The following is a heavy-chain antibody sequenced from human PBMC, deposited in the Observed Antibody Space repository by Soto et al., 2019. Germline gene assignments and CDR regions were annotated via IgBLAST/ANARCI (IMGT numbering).Heavy chain of an antibody. CDR3: ARYYYDSSGYYPL. Sequence: GGSLRLSCAASGFTVSSDYMSWVRQAPGKGLEWVSVIYSGDTTYYADSVKGRFTTSRDNSKNTLYLQMNSLRAEDTAVYYCARYYYDSSGYYPLWGQGTLVTVSS. CDR2: IYSGDTT. CDR1: GFTVSSDY. V-gene: IGHV3-53*01. D-gene: IGHD3-22*01. J-gene: IGHJ4*02.